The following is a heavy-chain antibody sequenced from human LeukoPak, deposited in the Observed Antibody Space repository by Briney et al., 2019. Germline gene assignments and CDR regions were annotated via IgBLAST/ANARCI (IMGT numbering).Heavy chain of an antibody. CDR2: ISGSGGST. D-gene: IGHD6-13*01. Sequence: GGSLRLSCAASGFTFSSYAMSWVRQAPGKGLEWVSAISGSGGSTYYADSVKGRFTISRDNSKNTLYLQMNSLRAEDTAVYYCTTAIGSSRSPYYYYYMDVWGKGTTVTVSS. J-gene: IGHJ6*03. CDR1: GFTFSSYA. V-gene: IGHV3-23*01. CDR3: TTAIGSSRSPYYYYYMDV.